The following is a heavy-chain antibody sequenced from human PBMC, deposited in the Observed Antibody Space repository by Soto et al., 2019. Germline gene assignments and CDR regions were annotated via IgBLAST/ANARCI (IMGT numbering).Heavy chain of an antibody. CDR3: AKGGSSGYYPFDY. V-gene: IGHV3-43*01. CDR1: GFTFDDYT. D-gene: IGHD3-22*01. J-gene: IGHJ4*02. CDR2: ISWDGGST. Sequence: EVQLVESGGVVVQPGGSLRLSCAASGFTFDDYTMHWVRQAPGEGLEWVSLISWDGGSTYYADSVKGRFTISRDNIKNSLYLQMNSLRTEDTALYYCAKGGSSGYYPFDYWGQGTLVTVSS.